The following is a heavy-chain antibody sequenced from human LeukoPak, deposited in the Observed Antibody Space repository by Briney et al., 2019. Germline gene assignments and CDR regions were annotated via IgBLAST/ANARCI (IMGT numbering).Heavy chain of an antibody. CDR2: ISSSGSTI. CDR1: GFTFSDYY. Sequence: GGSLRLSCAASGFTFSDYYMSWIRQAPGKGLEWVSYISSSGSTIYYADSVKGRFTISRDNAKNSLYLQMNSLRDEDTAVYYCARSGYGSRWYFFDHWGQGTLVTVSS. D-gene: IGHD6-13*01. J-gene: IGHJ4*02. V-gene: IGHV3-11*04. CDR3: ARSGYGSRWYFFDH.